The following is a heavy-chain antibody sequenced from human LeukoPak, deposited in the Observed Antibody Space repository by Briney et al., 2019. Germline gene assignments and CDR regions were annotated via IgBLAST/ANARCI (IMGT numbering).Heavy chain of an antibody. CDR1: GGSISSYY. CDR2: IYYSGST. Sequence: SETPPHTCTVSGGSISSYYWSWIRQPPGKGLEWIGYIYYSGSTNYNPSLKSRVTISVDTSKNQFSLKLTSVTAADTAVYYCARGVPEYYDFWSGYFYYFDYWGQGTLVTVSS. CDR3: ARGVPEYYDFWSGYFYYFDY. D-gene: IGHD3-3*01. J-gene: IGHJ4*02. V-gene: IGHV4-59*01.